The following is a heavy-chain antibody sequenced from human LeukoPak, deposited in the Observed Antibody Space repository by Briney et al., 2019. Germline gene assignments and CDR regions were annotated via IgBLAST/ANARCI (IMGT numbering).Heavy chain of an antibody. J-gene: IGHJ5*02. CDR2: IYKSVST. V-gene: IGHV4-59*01. D-gene: IGHD3-16*01. CDR3: ARLGPRGLRFLGLHSNWFDP. Sequence: SETLSLTCSVSGGSINSYYYTWIRQPPGKGLEWIGYIYKSVSTYYNPSLKSRVTISIDTSTNQFSLKLISVTAADTAVYYCARLGPRGLRFLGLHSNWFDPWGQGTLVTVSS. CDR1: GGSINSYY.